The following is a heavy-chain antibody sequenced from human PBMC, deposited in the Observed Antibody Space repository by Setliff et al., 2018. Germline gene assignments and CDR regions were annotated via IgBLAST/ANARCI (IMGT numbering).Heavy chain of an antibody. CDR1: GYTFTSYD. CDR2: MNPNSGNT. V-gene: IGHV1-8*02. D-gene: IGHD1-26*01. Sequence: GASVKVSCKASGYTFTSYDINWVRQATGQGLEWMGWMNPNSGNTGYAQKFQGRVTMTRNTSISTAYMELSSLRSEDTAVYYCARGQATSGLSDYWGQGTLVTVSS. J-gene: IGHJ4*02. CDR3: ARGQATSGLSDY.